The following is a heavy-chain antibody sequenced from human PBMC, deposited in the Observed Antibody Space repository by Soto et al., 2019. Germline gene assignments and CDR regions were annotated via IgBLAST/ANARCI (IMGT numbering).Heavy chain of an antibody. J-gene: IGHJ6*02. CDR2: INHSGST. CDR3: ARGAARPHYYYYGMDV. V-gene: IGHV4-34*01. D-gene: IGHD6-6*01. Sequence: SETLSLTCAVYGGSFSGYYWSWIRQPPGKGLEWIGEINHSGSTNYHPSLKSRVTISVDTSKNQFSLKLSSVTAADTAVYYCARGAARPHYYYYGMDVWGQGTTVTVSS. CDR1: GGSFSGYY.